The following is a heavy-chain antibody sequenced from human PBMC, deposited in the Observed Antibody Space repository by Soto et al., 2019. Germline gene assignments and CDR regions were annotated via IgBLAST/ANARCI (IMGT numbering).Heavy chain of an antibody. CDR1: GFSISSGYY. CDR3: ARLSIDGYYYWFEI. J-gene: IGHJ5*02. V-gene: IGHV4-38-2*01. CDR2: THHSGAT. D-gene: IGHD2-21*01. Sequence: SETLSLTCGVSGFSISSGYYWGWIRQPPGKGLDWIGSTHHSGATYYNPSLESRVTISMDTSKNHFSLNLNSATATDTAVYYCARLSIDGYYYWFEIWGQGSLVTVSS.